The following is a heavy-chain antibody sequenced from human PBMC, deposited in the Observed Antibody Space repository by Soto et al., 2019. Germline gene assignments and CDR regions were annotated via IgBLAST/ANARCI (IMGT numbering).Heavy chain of an antibody. CDR3: ARALWVEPELYYYGMDV. Sequence: SETLSLTCTVSGDSISSADYYWSWIRQTPGKGLEWIGHIFYSGTTYYNPSLKSRLTISVDTSKNHFSLRLTSVTAAHTAVYYCARALWVEPELYYYGMDVWGQGTTVTVSS. V-gene: IGHV4-30-4*01. CDR2: IFYSGTT. J-gene: IGHJ6*02. CDR1: GDSISSADYY. D-gene: IGHD1-1*01.